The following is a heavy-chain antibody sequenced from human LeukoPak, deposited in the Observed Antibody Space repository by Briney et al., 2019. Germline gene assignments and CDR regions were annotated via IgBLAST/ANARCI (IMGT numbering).Heavy chain of an antibody. CDR2: ISGSGGST. J-gene: IGHJ6*03. CDR3: AKVLGGGYSYYYYMDV. Sequence: HPGGSLRLSCAASGFTFSSYAMSWVRQAPGKGLEWVSAISGSGGSTYYADSVKGRLTISRDNSKNTLYLQMNSLRAEDTAVYYCAKVLGGGYSYYYYMDVWGKGTTVTVSS. D-gene: IGHD3-16*01. CDR1: GFTFSSYA. V-gene: IGHV3-23*01.